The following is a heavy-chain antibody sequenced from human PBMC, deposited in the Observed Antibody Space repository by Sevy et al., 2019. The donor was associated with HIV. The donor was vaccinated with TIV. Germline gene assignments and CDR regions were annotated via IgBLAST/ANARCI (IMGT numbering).Heavy chain of an antibody. D-gene: IGHD6-6*01. J-gene: IGHJ4*02. CDR2: ISSSSSTI. CDR3: ARERSWYSSSSFDY. CDR1: GFTFSSYS. V-gene: IGHV3-48*01. Sequence: GGSLRLSCAASGFTFSSYSMNWVRQAPGKGLEWVSYISSSSSTIYYADSVKGRFTISRDNAKNSLYLQMNSLRAEDTAVYYCARERSWYSSSSFDYWGQGTLVTVSS.